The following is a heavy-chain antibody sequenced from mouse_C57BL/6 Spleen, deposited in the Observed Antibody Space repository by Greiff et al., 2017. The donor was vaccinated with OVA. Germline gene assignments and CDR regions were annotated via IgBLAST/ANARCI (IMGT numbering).Heavy chain of an antibody. D-gene: IGHD1-1*01. CDR3: ARARANFDY. J-gene: IGHJ2*01. V-gene: IGHV5-4*01. CDR2: ISDGGSYT. CDR1: GFTFSSYA. Sequence: EVQVVESGGGLVKPGGSLKLSCAASGFTFSSYAMSWVRQTPEKRLEWVATISDGGSYTYYPDNVKGRFTISRDNAKNNLYLQMSHLKSEDTAMYYCARARANFDYWGQGTTLTVSS.